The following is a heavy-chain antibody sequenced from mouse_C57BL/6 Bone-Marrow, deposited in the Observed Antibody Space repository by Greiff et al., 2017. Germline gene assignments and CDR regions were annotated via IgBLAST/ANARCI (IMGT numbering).Heavy chain of an antibody. CDR3: TPLWFYAMDY. CDR2: IRLKSDNYAT. J-gene: IGHJ4*01. D-gene: IGHD2-2*01. Sequence: EVKLMESGGGLVQPGGSMKLSCVASGFTFSNYWMNWVRQSPEKGLEWVAQIRLKSDNYATHYAESVKGRFTISRDDSKSSVYLQMNNLRAEDTGIYYCTPLWFYAMDYWGQGTSVTVSS. CDR1: GFTFSNYW. V-gene: IGHV6-3*01.